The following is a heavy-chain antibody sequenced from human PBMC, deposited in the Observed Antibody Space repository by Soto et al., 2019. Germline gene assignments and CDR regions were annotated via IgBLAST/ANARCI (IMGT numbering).Heavy chain of an antibody. Sequence: PGGSLRLSCAASGFTFSSYWMHWVRQAPGEGLVWVSYIKPDGSRTKDADSVKGRFTISRDNARNTLYLRMNSLRAEDTAVYYCARDNNWSYDSWGRGTSVTVSS. CDR2: IKPDGSRT. V-gene: IGHV3-74*03. D-gene: IGHD1-1*01. CDR3: ARDNNWSYDS. J-gene: IGHJ4*02. CDR1: GFTFSSYW.